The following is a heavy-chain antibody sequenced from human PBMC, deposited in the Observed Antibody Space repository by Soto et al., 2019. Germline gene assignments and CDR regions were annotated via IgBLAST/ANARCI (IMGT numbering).Heavy chain of an antibody. CDR1: GYTFTGYY. D-gene: IGHD2-15*01. CDR2: INPNSGGT. J-gene: IGHJ6*03. Sequence: ASVKVSCKASGYTFTGYYMHWVRQAPGQGLEWMGWINPNSGGTNYAQKFQGWVTMTRDTSISTAYMELSRLRSDDTAVYYCARDREYCSGGSCQGEPNYYYMDVWGKGTTVNVSS. CDR3: ARDREYCSGGSCQGEPNYYYMDV. V-gene: IGHV1-2*04.